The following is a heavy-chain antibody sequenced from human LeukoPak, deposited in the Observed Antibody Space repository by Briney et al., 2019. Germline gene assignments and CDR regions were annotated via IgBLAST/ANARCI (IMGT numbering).Heavy chain of an antibody. Sequence: ASVKVSCTASGYTFTSFDINWVRQATGQGLEWMGWINAGNGNTKYSQKFQGRVTITRDTSASTAYMELSSLRSEDTAVYYCARAPRPIVATIRYYFDYWGQGTLVTVSS. CDR2: INAGNGNT. CDR1: GYTFTSFD. CDR3: ARAPRPIVATIRYYFDY. V-gene: IGHV1-3*01. D-gene: IGHD5-12*01. J-gene: IGHJ4*02.